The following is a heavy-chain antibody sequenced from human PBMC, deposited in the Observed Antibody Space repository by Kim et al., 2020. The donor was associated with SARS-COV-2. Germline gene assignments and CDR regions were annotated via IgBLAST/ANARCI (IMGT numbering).Heavy chain of an antibody. CDR1: GDTFTGHY. D-gene: IGHD2-8*02. J-gene: IGHJ3*02. CDR2: IDPRGGGT. Sequence: ASVKVSCKPSGDTFTGHYMHWVRQAPGQGLEWMGRIDPRGGGTTYAQMFQGRVTMTRDMSITTVYMELSRLKSDDTAVYYCARDQGSPGPGNAYDIWGQG. CDR3: ARDQGSPGPGNAYDI. V-gene: IGHV1-2*06.